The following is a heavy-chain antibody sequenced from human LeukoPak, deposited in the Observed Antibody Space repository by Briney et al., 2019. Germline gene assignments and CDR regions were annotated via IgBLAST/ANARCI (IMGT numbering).Heavy chain of an antibody. J-gene: IGHJ3*02. CDR2: VHASGSS. V-gene: IGHV4-4*07. Sequence: SETLSLTCGVSGGSINNFYWNWIRQPAGKGLEWIGRVHASGSSGYNPSFAGRVTMSADTSKNQVSLNVTSVTAADTAVYFCARDQSGSGGHNNDAFDIWGQGTVVTVSS. D-gene: IGHD3-16*01. CDR1: GGSINNFY. CDR3: ARDQSGSGGHNNDAFDI.